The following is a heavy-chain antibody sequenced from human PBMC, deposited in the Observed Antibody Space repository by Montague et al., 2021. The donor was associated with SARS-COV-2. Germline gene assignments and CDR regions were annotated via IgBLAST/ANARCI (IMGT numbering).Heavy chain of an antibody. Sequence: SLRLSCAASGFSFRSYAMHWVRQAPGKGLAWVSGMSGAGGSTYYADSVKGRFTISRDNSKNTLYLQMSSLRAEDTAIYYRARVPPHDWNDLRSLDYWGQGTLVTVSS. J-gene: IGHJ4*02. CDR1: GFSFRSYA. V-gene: IGHV3-23*01. CDR3: ARVPPHDWNDLRSLDY. CDR2: MSGAGGST. D-gene: IGHD1-1*01.